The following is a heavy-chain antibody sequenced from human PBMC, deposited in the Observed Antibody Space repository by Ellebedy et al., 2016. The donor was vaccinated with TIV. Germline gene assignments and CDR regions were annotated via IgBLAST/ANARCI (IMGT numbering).Heavy chain of an antibody. V-gene: IGHV3-13*01. J-gene: IGHJ6*02. CDR2: IDNAGDT. Sequence: GGSLRLXXAASGFTFSRYHMHWARQSTRKGLEWVASIDNAGDTYYPGSVKGRFTISRENAKNSLYLQMNSMRVEDTSVYYCTRFEIICGGCYGIDVWGQGTTVTVSS. D-gene: IGHD2-21*01. CDR3: TRFEIICGGCYGIDV. CDR1: GFTFSRYH.